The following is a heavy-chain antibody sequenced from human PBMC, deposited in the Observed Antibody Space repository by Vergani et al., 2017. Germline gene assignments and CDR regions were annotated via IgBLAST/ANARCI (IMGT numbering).Heavy chain of an antibody. CDR1: GFTFSSYG. V-gene: IGHV3-33*01. Sequence: QVQLVESGGGVVQPGRSLRLSCAASGFTFSSYGMHWVRQAPGKGLEWVAVIWYDGSNKYYADSVKGRFTISRDNSKNTLYLQMNSLRAEDTAVYYCARDKCSIGSSGYYQSYFDYWGQGTLVTVSS. J-gene: IGHJ4*02. CDR2: IWYDGSNK. CDR3: ARDKCSIGSSGYYQSYFDY. D-gene: IGHD3-22*01.